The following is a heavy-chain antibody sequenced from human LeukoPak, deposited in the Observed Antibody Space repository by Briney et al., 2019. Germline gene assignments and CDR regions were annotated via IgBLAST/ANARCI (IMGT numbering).Heavy chain of an antibody. D-gene: IGHD4-17*01. CDR3: ARDVHGDYGSGWFDP. CDR2: IIPIFGTA. V-gene: IGHV1-69*05. J-gene: IGHJ5*02. Sequence: LVKVSCKASGGTFSSYAISLVRQAPGQGLEWMGRIIPIFGTANYAQKFQGRVTITTYESTRTVYLELTSLTSGDTAVYYCARDVHGDYGSGWFDPWGQGTLVSVSS. CDR1: GGTFSSYA.